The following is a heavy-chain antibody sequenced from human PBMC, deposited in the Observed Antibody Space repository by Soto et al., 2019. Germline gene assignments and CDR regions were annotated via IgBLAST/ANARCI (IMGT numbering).Heavy chain of an antibody. D-gene: IGHD3-22*01. V-gene: IGHV1-69*06. J-gene: IGHJ6*02. Sequence: GASVKVSCRASGGTFSSYPISWVRQAPGQGLEWMGGIIPIFGTANYAQKFQGRVTITADKSTSTAYMELNSLREEDTAVYYCARMARRMTGVVFTKDYGMDVWGQGTTVTVSS. CDR3: ARMARRMTGVVFTKDYGMDV. CDR2: IIPIFGTA. CDR1: GGTFSSYP.